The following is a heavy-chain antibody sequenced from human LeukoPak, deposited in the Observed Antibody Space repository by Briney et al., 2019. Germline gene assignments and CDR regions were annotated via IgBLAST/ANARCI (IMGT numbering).Heavy chain of an antibody. J-gene: IGHJ3*02. CDR2: IYYSGST. CDR3: ARQHIVVVTAIPTFDI. Sequence: SETLSLTCTVSGGSISSSSYSWGWIRQPPGKGLEWIGSIYYSGSTYYNPSLKSRVTISVDTSKNQFSLKLSSVTAADTAVYYCARQHIVVVTAIPTFDIWGQGTMVTVSS. CDR1: GGSISSSSYS. D-gene: IGHD2-21*02. V-gene: IGHV4-39*01.